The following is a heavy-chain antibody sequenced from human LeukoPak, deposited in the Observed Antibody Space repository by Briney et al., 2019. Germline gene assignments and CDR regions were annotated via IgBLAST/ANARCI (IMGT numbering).Heavy chain of an antibody. Sequence: SETLSLTCTVSGYSISSGYYWGWIRQPPGKGLEWIGSIYHSGSTYYNPSLKSRVTISVDTSKNQFSLKLSSVTAADTAVYYCAREIYSSSWYSDQYYFDYWGQGTLVTVSS. CDR3: AREIYSSSWYSDQYYFDY. V-gene: IGHV4-38-2*02. J-gene: IGHJ4*02. CDR2: IYHSGST. CDR1: GYSISSGYY. D-gene: IGHD6-13*01.